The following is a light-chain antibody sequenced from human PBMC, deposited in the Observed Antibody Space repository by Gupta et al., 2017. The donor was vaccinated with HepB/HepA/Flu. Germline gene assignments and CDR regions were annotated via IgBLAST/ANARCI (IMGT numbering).Light chain of an antibody. CDR1: QSIGSS. J-gene: IGKJ4*02. CDR2: FAS. Sequence: EIVLTQSPDFQSVTPKEKVTITCRASQSIGSSLNWYQQKPDQSPKLLIKFASQYGSGVPSRFSGSGSGTXFTLTIXSREAEDAATYYCQQRSTFPITFGXATKVQIK. V-gene: IGKV6-21*01. CDR3: QQRSTFPIT.